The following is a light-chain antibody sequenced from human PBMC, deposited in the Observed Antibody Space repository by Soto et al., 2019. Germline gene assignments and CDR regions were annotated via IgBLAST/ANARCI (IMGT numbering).Light chain of an antibody. CDR1: QDISNW. CDR3: QQARRFPIT. V-gene: IGKV1-12*01. J-gene: IGKJ5*01. CDR2: AAS. Sequence: DIQMTQSPSSVSASVGDRVTISCRASQDISNWLAWYQQKPGEAPKFLIYAASNLQSGVPSKFSVSGSGTDFTLTISSLPPEDFAVYYCQQARRFPITFGQGTRLEIK.